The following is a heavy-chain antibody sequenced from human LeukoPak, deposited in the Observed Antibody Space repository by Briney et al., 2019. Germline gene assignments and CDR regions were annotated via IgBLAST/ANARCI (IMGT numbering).Heavy chain of an antibody. CDR1: GYTFTSYY. V-gene: IGHV1-46*01. D-gene: IGHD3-9*01. CDR3: ARDLGPYYDILTGLDY. CDR2: INPSGGST. J-gene: IGHJ4*02. Sequence: ASVKVSCKASGYTFTSYYMHWVRQAPGQGLEWMGIINPSGGSTSYAQKFQGRVTITRDTSTSTVYMELSSLRSEDTAVYYCARDLGPYYDILTGLDYWGQGTLVTVSS.